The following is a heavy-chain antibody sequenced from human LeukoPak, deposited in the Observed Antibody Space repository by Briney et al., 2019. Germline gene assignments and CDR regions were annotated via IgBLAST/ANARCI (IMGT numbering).Heavy chain of an antibody. V-gene: IGHV4-39*07. CDR2: LYYSGST. CDR3: ARGAPVIVVVPAAIGRSFDP. D-gene: IGHD2-2*01. J-gene: IGHJ5*02. CDR1: GGSISSSNFY. Sequence: SETLSLTCTVSGGSISSSNFYWGWIRQPPGKGLEWIGSLYYSGSTNYNPSLKSRVTISVDTSKNQFSLKLSSVTAADTAVYYCARGAPVIVVVPAAIGRSFDPWGQGTLVTVSS.